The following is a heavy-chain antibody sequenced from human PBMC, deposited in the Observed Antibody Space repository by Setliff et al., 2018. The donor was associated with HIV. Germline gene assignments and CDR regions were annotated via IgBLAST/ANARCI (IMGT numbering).Heavy chain of an antibody. D-gene: IGHD6-19*01. Sequence: GSLRLSCAASGFTFSSYGMHWVRQAPGKGLEWVAFIRCDGSNEYYVDSVEGRFTISRDNADNSLYLQMNSLRAEDTAVYYCARYALAVPGYHNAFDIWGQGTMVTVSS. J-gene: IGHJ3*02. CDR2: IRCDGSNE. V-gene: IGHV3-30*02. CDR3: ARYALAVPGYHNAFDI. CDR1: GFTFSSYG.